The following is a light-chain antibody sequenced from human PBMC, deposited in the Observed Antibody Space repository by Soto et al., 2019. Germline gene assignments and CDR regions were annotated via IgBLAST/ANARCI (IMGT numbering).Light chain of an antibody. J-gene: IGKJ4*01. Sequence: EIVMTQSPATLSVSPGERATLSCRASQSVSSDLAWYQQKPGQAPRLLIYDASTRATDIPVRFSGSGSGTEFTLTISSLQSEDFALYYCQQYNKWPPLTFGGGTKVEI. V-gene: IGKV3-15*01. CDR3: QQYNKWPPLT. CDR2: DAS. CDR1: QSVSSD.